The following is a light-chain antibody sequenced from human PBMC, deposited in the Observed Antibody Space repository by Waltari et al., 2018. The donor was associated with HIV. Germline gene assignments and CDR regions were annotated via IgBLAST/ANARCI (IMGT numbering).Light chain of an antibody. Sequence: YVLTQPPSVSVAQGKTATITCAGDRIGTKSVTWYQQKSGQAPQLIIYYDSDRPSGIPERFSGSNSGSAATLTISRVEDGDEADYYCEVWDETRNRVVFGGGTKLFAL. J-gene: IGLJ2*01. V-gene: IGLV3-21*04. CDR2: YDS. CDR3: EVWDETRNRVV. CDR1: RIGTKS.